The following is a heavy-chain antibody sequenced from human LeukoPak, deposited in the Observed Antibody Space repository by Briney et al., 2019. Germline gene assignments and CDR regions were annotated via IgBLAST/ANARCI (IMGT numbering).Heavy chain of an antibody. CDR3: AELGITMIGGV. CDR2: ISSSGSTI. J-gene: IGHJ6*04. D-gene: IGHD3-10*02. Sequence: PGGPLGLSCPASGFTFSSYKRNWFRKPPGKGLEWVSYISSSGSTIYYADSVKGRFTISRGNAKNSLYLQMNSLRAEDTAVYYCAELGITMIGGVWGKGTTVTVSS. CDR1: GFTFSSYK. V-gene: IGHV3-48*03.